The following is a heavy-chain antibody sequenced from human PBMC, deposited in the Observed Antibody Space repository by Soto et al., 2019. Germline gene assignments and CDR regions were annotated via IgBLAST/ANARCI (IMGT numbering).Heavy chain of an antibody. CDR3: ERQTVVVPAAKGLYYYGMDV. J-gene: IGHJ6*02. Sequence: GGSLRLSCAASGFTFSSYEMNWVRQAPGKGLEWVSYISSSGSTIYYADSVKGRFTISRDNAKNSLYLQMNSLRAEDTAVYYCERQTVVVPAAKGLYYYGMDVWGQGTTVTVSS. CDR1: GFTFSSYE. V-gene: IGHV3-48*03. CDR2: ISSSGSTI. D-gene: IGHD2-2*01.